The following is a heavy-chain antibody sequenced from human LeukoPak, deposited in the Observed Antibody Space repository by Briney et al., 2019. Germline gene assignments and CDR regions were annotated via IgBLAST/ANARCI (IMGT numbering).Heavy chain of an antibody. CDR3: AKPGS. Sequence: PGGSLRLSCAASGFTFSSYVMHWVRQAPGKGLEWVAVISYDGSNKYYADSVKSRFTISRDNSKNTLYLQMNSLRAEDTAVYYCAKPGSWGQGTLVTVSS. J-gene: IGHJ4*02. D-gene: IGHD1-26*01. CDR1: GFTFSSYV. V-gene: IGHV3-30*18. CDR2: ISYDGSNK.